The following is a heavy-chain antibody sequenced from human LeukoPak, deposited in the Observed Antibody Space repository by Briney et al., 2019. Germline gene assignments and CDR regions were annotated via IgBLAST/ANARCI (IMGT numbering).Heavy chain of an antibody. V-gene: IGHV4-4*07. CDR1: GGSISSYY. D-gene: IGHD1-26*01. CDR2: IYTSGST. Sequence: SSETLSLTCTVSGGSISSYYWSWIRQPAGKGLEWIGYIYTSGSTNYNPSLKSRVTISVDTSKNQFSLKLSSVTAADTAVYYCARDRGGSYIGAFDIWGQGTMVTVSS. J-gene: IGHJ3*02. CDR3: ARDRGGSYIGAFDI.